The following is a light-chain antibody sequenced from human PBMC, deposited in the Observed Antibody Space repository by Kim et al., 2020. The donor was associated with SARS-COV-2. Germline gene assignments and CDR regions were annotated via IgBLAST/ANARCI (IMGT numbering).Light chain of an antibody. J-gene: IGKJ2*01. V-gene: IGKV1-NL1*01. CDR1: QGIRNS. Sequence: DIQMTQSPSSLSASVGDRVTITCRASQGIRNSLAWYQQKPGKAPLLLVYSTSKLETGVPSRFGGSGSGTDYTLNISSLQPGDFGTYYCQQYENMPRTFGQGTKLEI. CDR3: QQYENMPRT. CDR2: STS.